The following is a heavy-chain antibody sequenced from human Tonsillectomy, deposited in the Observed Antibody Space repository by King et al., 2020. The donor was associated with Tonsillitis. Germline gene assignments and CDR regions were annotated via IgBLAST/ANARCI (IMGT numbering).Heavy chain of an antibody. CDR3: AIDVWTYSSGLPLSDY. CDR1: GYTFAGYY. CDR2: INPNSGGT. J-gene: IGHJ4*02. Sequence: QLVQTGAEVKKPGASVKVSCKASGYTFAGYYIHWVRQAPGQGLEWMGWINPNSGGTNYAQKFQGRVTMTRETSMSTAYMELSRLRSDDTAVYYCAIDVWTYSSGLPLSDYWGQGTLVTVPS. D-gene: IGHD6-19*01. V-gene: IGHV1-2*02.